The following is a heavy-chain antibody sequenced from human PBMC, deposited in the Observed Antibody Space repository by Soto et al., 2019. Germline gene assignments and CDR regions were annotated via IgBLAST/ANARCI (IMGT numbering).Heavy chain of an antibody. V-gene: IGHV3-48*02. Sequence: VGSLRLSCAASGFTFSSYWVHWVRQAPGKGLVWVSYINSSSSTIYYADSVKGRFTISRDNAKNSLYLQMNSLRDEDTAVYYCARERAVGIAVALNWFDPWGQGTLVTVSS. CDR1: GFTFSSYW. D-gene: IGHD6-19*01. J-gene: IGHJ5*02. CDR3: ARERAVGIAVALNWFDP. CDR2: INSSSSTI.